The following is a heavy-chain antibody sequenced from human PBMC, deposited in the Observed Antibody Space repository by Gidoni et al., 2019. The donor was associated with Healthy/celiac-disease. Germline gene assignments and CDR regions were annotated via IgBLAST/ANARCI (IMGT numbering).Heavy chain of an antibody. CDR3: ARPAYPDSIADDAFDI. J-gene: IGHJ3*02. D-gene: IGHD6-6*01. Sequence: QVQLVESGGGVVQPGRSLRLSCAASGFTFSSYAMHWVRQAPGKGLEWVAVLSYDGSNKYYADSVKGRFTISRDNSKNTLYLQMNSLRAEDTAVYYCARPAYPDSIADDAFDIWGQGTMVTVSS. V-gene: IGHV3-30-3*01. CDR2: LSYDGSNK. CDR1: GFTFSSYA.